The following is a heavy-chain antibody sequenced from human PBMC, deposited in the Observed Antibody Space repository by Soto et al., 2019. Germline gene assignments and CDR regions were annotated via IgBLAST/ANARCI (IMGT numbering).Heavy chain of an antibody. CDR3: AKDHGLRAVAHGFDY. D-gene: IGHD6-19*01. Sequence: GGSLRLSCAASGFTFSSYGMHWVRQAPGKGLEWVAVISYDGSNKYYADSVKGRFTISRDNSKNTLYLQMNSLRAEDTAVYYCAKDHGLRAVAHGFDYWGQGTLVTVSS. V-gene: IGHV3-30*18. J-gene: IGHJ4*02. CDR2: ISYDGSNK. CDR1: GFTFSSYG.